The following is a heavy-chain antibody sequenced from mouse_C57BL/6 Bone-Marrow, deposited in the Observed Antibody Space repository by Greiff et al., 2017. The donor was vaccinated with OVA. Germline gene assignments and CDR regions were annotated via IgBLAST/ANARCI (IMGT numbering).Heavy chain of an antibody. CDR1: GYTFTSYG. D-gene: IGHD2-10*01. CDR2: IYPRSGNT. V-gene: IGHV1-81*01. CDR3: AREGGLLSLYYYAMDY. J-gene: IGHJ4*01. Sequence: QVQLKESGAELARPGASVKLSCKASGYTFTSYGISWVKQRTGQGLEWIGEIYPRSGNTYYNEKFKGKATLTADKSSSTAYMELRSLTSEDSAVYFCAREGGLLSLYYYAMDYWGQGTSVTVSS.